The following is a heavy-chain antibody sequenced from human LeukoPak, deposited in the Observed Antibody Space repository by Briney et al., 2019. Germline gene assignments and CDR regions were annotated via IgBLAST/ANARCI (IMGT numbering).Heavy chain of an antibody. CDR1: GFTFSTYW. CDR2: IQQDGIKK. V-gene: IGHV3-7*01. Sequence: PGGSLRLSCAASGFTFSTYWMSWVRQAPGKGLEWVANIQQDGIKKYYVDSVEGRFTISRENAKNSLFLQMSSLRADDTAVYYCGRELDGSVDYWGQGSPVTVSS. CDR3: GRELDGSVDY. J-gene: IGHJ4*02. D-gene: IGHD3-10*01.